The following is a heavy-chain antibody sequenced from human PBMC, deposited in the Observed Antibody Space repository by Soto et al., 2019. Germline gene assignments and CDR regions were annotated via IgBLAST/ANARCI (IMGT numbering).Heavy chain of an antibody. D-gene: IGHD4-17*01. J-gene: IGHJ4*01. CDR2: IYPDDSDT. CDR1: GYTFASYW. V-gene: IGHV5-51*01. CDR3: ARLVTTVTPPDY. Sequence: PGESLKISCKGSGYTFASYWIGWVRQMPGKGLEWMGIIYPDDSDTRYSPSFQGQVTISADKSISTAYLQWRSLKASDTAMYYCARLVTTVTPPDYWGQGTLVTVS.